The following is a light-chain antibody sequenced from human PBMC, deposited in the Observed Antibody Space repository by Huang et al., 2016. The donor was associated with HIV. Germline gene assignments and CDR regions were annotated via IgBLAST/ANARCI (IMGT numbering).Light chain of an antibody. J-gene: IGKJ4*01. CDR1: QSLRDTY. CDR2: GAS. V-gene: IGKV3-20*01. Sequence: EIVLTQSPGTLSLSPGETATFSCRASQSLRDTYIPWYQQRPGQAPRLLIYGASSRATGIPDRFSGSGSGTDFTLTINRLEPQDFAVYFCLQYDRSPLTFGGGTKVEL. CDR3: LQYDRSPLT.